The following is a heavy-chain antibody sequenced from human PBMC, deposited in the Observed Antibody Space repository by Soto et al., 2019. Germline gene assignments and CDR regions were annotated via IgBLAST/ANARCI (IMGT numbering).Heavy chain of an antibody. Sequence: AASVKVSCKASGYTFTGYYVHWVRQAPGQGLEWMGWINPNSGDTYLAQRFQGRVTMNRDTSIGTAYTELRGLTSDDTAEYYCAKGGAIVAAGTRVYLYNAMEVWGQGTTVTVSS. D-gene: IGHD1-26*01. V-gene: IGHV1-2*02. CDR3: AKGGAIVAAGTRVYLYNAMEV. CDR2: INPNSGDT. J-gene: IGHJ6*02. CDR1: GYTFTGYY.